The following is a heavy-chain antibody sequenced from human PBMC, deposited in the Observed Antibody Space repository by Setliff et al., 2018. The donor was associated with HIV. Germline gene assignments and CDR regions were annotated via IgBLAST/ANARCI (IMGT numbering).Heavy chain of an antibody. CDR1: GYTFSTYG. J-gene: IGHJ3*01. CDR3: ARNKLSDAFDV. V-gene: IGHV1-18*01. Sequence: ASVKVSCKASGYTFSTYGISWVRQAPGHGLEWMGWINTYNGNTNYAQKVKGRVTMTTDTSTSTAYLELRSLRSDDAAVYFCARNKLSDAFDVWGPGTVVTVSS. CDR2: INTYNGNT. D-gene: IGHD1-1*01.